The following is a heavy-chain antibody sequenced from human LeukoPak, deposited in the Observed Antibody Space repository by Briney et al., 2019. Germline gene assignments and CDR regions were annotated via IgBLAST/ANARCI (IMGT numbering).Heavy chain of an antibody. J-gene: IGHJ4*02. V-gene: IGHV1-8*01. CDR3: ARGESIAVAPLSDY. CDR1: GYTFTSYD. Sequence: AASVKVSCKASGYTFTSYDINWVRQATGQGLEWMGWMNPNSGNTGYAQKFQGRVTMTRNTSISTAYMELSRLRSDDTAVYYCARGESIAVAPLSDYWGQGTLVTVSS. CDR2: MNPNSGNT. D-gene: IGHD6-19*01.